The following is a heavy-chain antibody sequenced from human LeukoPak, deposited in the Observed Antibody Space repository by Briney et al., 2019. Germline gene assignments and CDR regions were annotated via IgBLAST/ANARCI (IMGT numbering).Heavy chain of an antibody. CDR1: GFTFSSYW. CDR2: IWYDGSNK. CDR3: AREGVTGYSSGWYEGYYGMDV. V-gene: IGHV3-33*08. Sequence: GGSLRLPCAASGFTFSSYWMHWVRQAPGKGLEWVAVIWYDGSNKYYADSVKGRFTISRDNSKNTLYLQMNSLRAEDTAVYYCAREGVTGYSSGWYEGYYGMDVWGQGTTVTVSS. J-gene: IGHJ6*02. D-gene: IGHD6-19*01.